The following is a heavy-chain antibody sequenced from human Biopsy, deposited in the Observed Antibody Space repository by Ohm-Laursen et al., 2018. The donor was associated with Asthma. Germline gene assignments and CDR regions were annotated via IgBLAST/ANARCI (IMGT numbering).Heavy chain of an antibody. Sequence: SLRLSCAASGFTFSSSWMTWVRQAPGKGLEWVALIKSKTDGGTTDYAAPVKGRFSISRDDSKNTLYLQMNSLKTEDTAVYYCTTWFDSLDSWGQGTLVTVSS. CDR1: GFTFSSSW. CDR2: IKSKTDGGTT. J-gene: IGHJ4*02. CDR3: TTWFDSLDS. V-gene: IGHV3-15*01. D-gene: IGHD3-10*01.